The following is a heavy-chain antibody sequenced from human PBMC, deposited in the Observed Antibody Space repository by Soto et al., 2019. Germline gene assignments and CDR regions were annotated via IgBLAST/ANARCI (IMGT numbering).Heavy chain of an antibody. V-gene: IGHV4-30-2*01. CDR3: ARGSGVLRFLEWLYYFDY. D-gene: IGHD3-3*01. CDR2: IYHSGST. Sequence: PSETLSLTCAVSGGSISSGGYSWSWIRQPPGKGLEWIGYIYHSGSTYYNPSLKSRVTISVDRSKNQFSLKLSSVTAADTAVYYCARGSGVLRFLEWLYYFDYWGQGTLVTVSS. J-gene: IGHJ4*02. CDR1: GGSISSGGYS.